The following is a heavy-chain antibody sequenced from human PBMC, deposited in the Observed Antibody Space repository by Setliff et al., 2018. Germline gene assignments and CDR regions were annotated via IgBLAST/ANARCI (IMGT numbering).Heavy chain of an antibody. D-gene: IGHD6-19*01. V-gene: IGHV1-18*01. CDR1: GYTFSDYG. Sequence: ASVKVSCKASGYTFSDYGISWVRLAPGQGLEWMGWISPYTGKTFYAQRFQGRVTITADESTTTVFMELNSLRSEDTAIYYCARDSRQWLEGGASGDMDIWGQGTMVTVSS. CDR3: ARDSRQWLEGGASGDMDI. J-gene: IGHJ3*02. CDR2: ISPYTGKT.